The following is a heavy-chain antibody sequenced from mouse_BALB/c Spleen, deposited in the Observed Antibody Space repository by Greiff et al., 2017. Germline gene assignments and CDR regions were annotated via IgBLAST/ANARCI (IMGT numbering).Heavy chain of an antibody. CDR2: ISDGGSYT. V-gene: IGHV5-4*02. D-gene: IGHD2-4*01. Sequence: EVHLVESGGGLVKPGGSLKLSCAASGFTFSDYYMYWVRQTPEKRLEWVATISDGGSYTYYPDSVKGRFTISRDNAKNNLYLQMSSLKPEDTAMYYCARDTTMITTSYAMDYWGQGTSVTVSS. CDR1: GFTFSDYY. CDR3: ARDTTMITTSYAMDY. J-gene: IGHJ4*01.